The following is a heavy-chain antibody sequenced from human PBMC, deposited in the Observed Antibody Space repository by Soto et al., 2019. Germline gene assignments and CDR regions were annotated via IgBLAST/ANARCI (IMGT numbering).Heavy chain of an antibody. CDR1: GFSLSNARMG. CDR3: ARTFKYYDCWSAPFDAFDF. CDR2: IFSNDEK. D-gene: IGHD3-3*01. Sequence: QVTLKESGPVLVKPTEPLTLTCTVSGFSLSNARMGVSWIRQPPWKALEWLAHIFSNDEKSYSTSLKSRLTSSKDTSKSQVVLTMTNMDPVDTATYYCARTFKYYDCWSAPFDAFDFWGQGTMVTVSS. V-gene: IGHV2-26*01. J-gene: IGHJ3*01.